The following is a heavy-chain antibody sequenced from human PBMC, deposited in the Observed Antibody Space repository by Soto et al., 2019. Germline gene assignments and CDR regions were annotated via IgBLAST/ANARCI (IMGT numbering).Heavy chain of an antibody. V-gene: IGHV3-23*01. D-gene: IGHD3-3*01. CDR3: AQSGYYDFLSGYSYYMDV. CDR2: ISGSGGST. J-gene: IGHJ6*03. Sequence: PGGSLRLSCAASGFTFSSYAMSWVRQAPGKGLEWVSAISGSGGSTYYADSVKGRFTISRDNSKNTLYLQMNGLRAEDTAVYYCAQSGYYDFLSGYSYYMDVWGKGTTVTVSS. CDR1: GFTFSSYA.